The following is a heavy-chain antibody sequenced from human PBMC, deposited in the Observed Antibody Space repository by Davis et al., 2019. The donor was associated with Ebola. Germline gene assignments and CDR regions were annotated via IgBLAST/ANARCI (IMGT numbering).Heavy chain of an antibody. CDR3: VRREGHNARYDL. Sequence: PSETLSLTCAISGDSVSSDTATWDWIRQSPSRGLEWLGRIYYRSSWTFDYAISVRSRIAINPDTSKNQFSLHLKSVTPEETAVYYCVRREGHNARYDLWGRGTLVTVSS. V-gene: IGHV6-1*01. CDR1: GDSVSSDTAT. J-gene: IGHJ2*01. CDR2: IYYRSSWTF. D-gene: IGHD1-1*01.